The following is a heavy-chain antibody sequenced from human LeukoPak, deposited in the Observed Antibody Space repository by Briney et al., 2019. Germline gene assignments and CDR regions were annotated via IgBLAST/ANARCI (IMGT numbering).Heavy chain of an antibody. CDR3: ASNGDYDY. V-gene: IGHV3-9*01. Sequence: GGSLRLSCAASGFTFDDYAMHWVRQAPGKGLEWVSGISWNSGSIGYADSVKGRFTISRDNAKNSLYLQMNSLRAEDTAVYYCASNGDYDYWGQGTLVTVSS. CDR1: GFTFDDYA. CDR2: ISWNSGSI. D-gene: IGHD4-11*01. J-gene: IGHJ4*02.